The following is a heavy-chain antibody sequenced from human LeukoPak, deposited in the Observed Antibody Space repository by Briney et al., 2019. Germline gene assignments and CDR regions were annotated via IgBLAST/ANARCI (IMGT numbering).Heavy chain of an antibody. V-gene: IGHV3-74*01. Sequence: PGGSLRLSCAASGFSFSSYWMHWVRQAPGKWLVWVSRINYDGSSTNYADSVKGRFTISRDNAKNTLYLQMNSLRAEDTAVYYCARDGGYSNGYKWGQGTLVTVSS. J-gene: IGHJ4*02. CDR2: INYDGSST. CDR3: ARDGGYSNGYK. CDR1: GFSFSSYW. D-gene: IGHD5-18*01.